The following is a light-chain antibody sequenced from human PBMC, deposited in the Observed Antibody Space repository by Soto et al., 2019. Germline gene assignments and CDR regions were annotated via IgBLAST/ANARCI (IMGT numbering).Light chain of an antibody. V-gene: IGLV2-14*01. Sequence: QSALTQPASVSGSPGQSITISCTGTSSDVGNYNYVSWYQQHPGKAPKLMIYEVSNRPSGVSNRFSGSKSGNTASLTISGLQAEDEADYYCSSYTSNNSPVVFVGGTKLTVL. CDR1: SSDVGNYNY. CDR2: EVS. J-gene: IGLJ2*01. CDR3: SSYTSNNSPVV.